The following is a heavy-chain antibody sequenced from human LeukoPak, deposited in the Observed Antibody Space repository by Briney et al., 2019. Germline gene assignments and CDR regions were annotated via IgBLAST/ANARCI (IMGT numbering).Heavy chain of an antibody. CDR2: ISVYNGNT. CDR1: GYTFTSYG. CDR3: ARGKDYYGSGPFDY. V-gene: IGHV1-18*01. J-gene: IGHJ4*02. D-gene: IGHD3-10*01. Sequence: ASVKVSCKASGYTFTSYGINWVRQAPGQRLEWMGWISVYNGNTNYAQKLQGRVTITTDTSTSTAYMELRSLRSDDTAVYYCARGKDYYGSGPFDYWGQGTPVTVSS.